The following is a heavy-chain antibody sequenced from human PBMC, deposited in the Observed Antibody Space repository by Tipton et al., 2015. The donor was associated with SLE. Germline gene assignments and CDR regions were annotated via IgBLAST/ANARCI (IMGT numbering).Heavy chain of an antibody. CDR1: GYSISSGYY. D-gene: IGHD4-17*01. V-gene: IGHV4-61*01. CDR3: ARDRDYGDSAGAFDI. J-gene: IGHJ3*02. Sequence: TLSLTCAVSGYSISSGYYWGWIRQPPGKGLEWIGYIYYSGSTNYNPSLKSRVTISVDTSKNQFSLKLSSVTAADTAVYYCARDRDYGDSAGAFDIWGQGTMVTVSS. CDR2: IYYSGST.